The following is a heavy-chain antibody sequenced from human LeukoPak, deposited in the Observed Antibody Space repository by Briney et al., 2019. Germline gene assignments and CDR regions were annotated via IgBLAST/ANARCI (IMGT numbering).Heavy chain of an antibody. Sequence: ASVKVSCKASGGTFSSYAISWVRQAPGQGLEWMGGIIPIFGTANYAQKFQGRVTITADESTSTAYMELSSLRTEDTAVYYCVSRAYCDGNCPSHFDYWGRGTLVTVSS. CDR3: VSRAYCDGNCPSHFDY. V-gene: IGHV1-69*13. J-gene: IGHJ4*02. CDR2: IIPIFGTA. CDR1: GGTFSSYA. D-gene: IGHD2-21*02.